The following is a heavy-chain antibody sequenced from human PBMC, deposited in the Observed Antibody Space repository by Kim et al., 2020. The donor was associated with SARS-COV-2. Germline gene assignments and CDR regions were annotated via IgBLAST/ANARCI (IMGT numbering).Heavy chain of an antibody. J-gene: IGHJ6*02. CDR2: ISSSSSYI. D-gene: IGHD6-19*01. CDR3: ARDPPPVAGTGNGMDV. CDR1: GFTFSSYS. Sequence: GGSPRLSCAASGFTFSSYSMNWVRQAPGKGLEWVSSISSSSSYIYYADSVKGRFTISRDNAKNSLYLQMNSLRAEDTAVYYCARDPPPVAGTGNGMDVWGQGTTVTVSS. V-gene: IGHV3-21*01.